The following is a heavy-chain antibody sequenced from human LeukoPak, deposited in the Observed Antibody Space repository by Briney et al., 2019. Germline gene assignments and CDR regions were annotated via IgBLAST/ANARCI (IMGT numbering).Heavy chain of an antibody. D-gene: IGHD6-19*01. CDR2: INYSGST. V-gene: IGHV4-59*01. Sequence: SETLSLTCTVSGGSISSYYWSWIRQPPGKGLEWIGYINYSGSTNYNPSLKSRVSISVDTSKNQFSLNLSSVTAADTAVYYCAREGGIAVAGLFDYWGQGTLVTVSS. CDR1: GGSISSYY. J-gene: IGHJ4*02. CDR3: AREGGIAVAGLFDY.